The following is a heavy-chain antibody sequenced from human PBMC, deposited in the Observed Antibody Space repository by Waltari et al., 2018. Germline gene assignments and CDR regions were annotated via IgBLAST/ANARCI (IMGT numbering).Heavy chain of an antibody. V-gene: IGHV3-23*01. CDR3: AILRYDY. CDR2: ISGSGGST. CDR1: GFPFSRSG. D-gene: IGHD3-9*01. Sequence: EVQLLESGGGLVQPGGSLRLSWAASGFPFSRSGVIWVRQAPGKGLEWVSRISGSGGSTYYADSVKGRFTISRDNSKNTLYLQMNSLRAEDTAVYYCAILRYDYWGLGTLVTVSS. J-gene: IGHJ4*02.